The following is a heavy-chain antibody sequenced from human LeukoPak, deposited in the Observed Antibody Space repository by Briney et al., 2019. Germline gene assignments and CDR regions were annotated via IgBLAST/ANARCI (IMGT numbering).Heavy chain of an antibody. CDR1: GFTFSSYS. CDR2: ISGSGGST. Sequence: GGSLRLSCAASGFTFSSYSMNWVRQAPGKGLEWVSAISGSGGSTYYADSVKGRFTISRDNSKNTLYLQMNSLRAEDTAVYYCAKGRYYYDSSDAFDIWGQGTMVTVSS. J-gene: IGHJ3*02. V-gene: IGHV3-23*01. CDR3: AKGRYYYDSSDAFDI. D-gene: IGHD3-22*01.